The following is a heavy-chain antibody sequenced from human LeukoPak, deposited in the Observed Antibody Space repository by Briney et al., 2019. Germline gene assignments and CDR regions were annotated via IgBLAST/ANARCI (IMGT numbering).Heavy chain of an antibody. CDR2: ITGSGGST. J-gene: IGHJ3*02. CDR3: AGLTMTVVVNALPDAGYI. D-gene: IGHD3-22*01. V-gene: IGHV3-23*01. CDR1: GFTFSSYA. Sequence: GGSLRLSCAASGFTFSSYAMSWVRQAPGKGLEWVSAITGSGGSTYYADSVKGRFTISRDNSKNTLYPQMNSLRAEDTAVYYCAGLTMTVVVNALPDAGYIWGQGTMVTVSS.